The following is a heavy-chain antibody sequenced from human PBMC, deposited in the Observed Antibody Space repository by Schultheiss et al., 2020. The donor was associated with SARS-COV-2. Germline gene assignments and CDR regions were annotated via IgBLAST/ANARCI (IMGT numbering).Heavy chain of an antibody. CDR3: ARDSTYCSGDCSFDY. CDR1: GFTFTNYA. CDR2: IGTAGDT. D-gene: IGHD2-21*02. J-gene: IGHJ4*02. V-gene: IGHV3-23*01. Sequence: GGSLRLSCAASGFTFTNYAMSWVRQAPGKGLEWVSAIGTAGDTYYPGSVKGQFTISRDNYKNTLYLQMNSLRAEDTAIYYCARDSTYCSGDCSFDYWGQGTLVTVSS.